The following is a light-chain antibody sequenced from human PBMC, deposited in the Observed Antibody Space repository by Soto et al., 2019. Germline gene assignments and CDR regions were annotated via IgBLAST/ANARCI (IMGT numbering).Light chain of an antibody. CDR2: AAF. J-gene: IGKJ5*01. Sequence: IQLTQSPSSLSASVGESVTITCRASQDIDNYLNWYQHRPGEAPKLLIYAAFYLETGVPARFSGSGSGTDFSFTTTSLQPKDSATYYCQQYDTRPTMTFGQGTRLEI. V-gene: IGKV1-33*01. CDR1: QDIDNY. CDR3: QQYDTRPTMT.